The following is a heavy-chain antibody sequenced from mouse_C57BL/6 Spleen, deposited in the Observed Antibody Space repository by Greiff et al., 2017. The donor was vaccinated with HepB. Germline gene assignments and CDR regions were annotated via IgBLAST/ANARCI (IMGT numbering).Heavy chain of an antibody. CDR2: IDPSDSYT. J-gene: IGHJ4*01. CDR3: ARTGTRYYYAMDY. V-gene: IGHV1-50*01. Sequence: QVQLQQSEAELVKPGASVKLSCKASGYTFTSYWMQWVKQRPGQGLEWIGEIDPSDSYTNYNQKFKGKATLTVDTSSSTAYMQLSSLTSEDSAVYYWARTGTRYYYAMDYWGQGTSVTVSS. CDR1: GYTFTSYW. D-gene: IGHD4-1*01.